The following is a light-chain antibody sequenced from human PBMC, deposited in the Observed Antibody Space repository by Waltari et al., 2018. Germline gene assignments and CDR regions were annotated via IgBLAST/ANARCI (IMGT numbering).Light chain of an antibody. V-gene: IGLV2-14*03. Sequence: QSALTQPAFASGSPGQSIPIYCTGTSSDVGGYNYGSCYQKHPGKAPKLMIFDVINRPSGVSNRFSRSKSGNTASLTISGLQAEDEADYYCSSYISSSTLEVFGGGTRLTVL. CDR3: SSYISSSTLEV. CDR2: DVI. J-gene: IGLJ3*02. CDR1: SSDVGGYNY.